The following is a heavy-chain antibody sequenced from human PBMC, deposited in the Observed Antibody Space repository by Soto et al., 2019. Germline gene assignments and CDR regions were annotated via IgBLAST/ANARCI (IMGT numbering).Heavy chain of an antibody. CDR2: IYPGDSDT. V-gene: IGHV5-51*01. Sequence: GESLKISCKGSGYSFTSYWIGWVRQMPGKGLEWMGIIYPGDSDTRYSPSFQGQVTISADKSISTAYLQWSSLKASDTAMYYCARLLRDGSVPPHFDHWGQGTLVTVSS. D-gene: IGHD5-12*01. J-gene: IGHJ4*02. CDR1: GYSFTSYW. CDR3: ARLLRDGSVPPHFDH.